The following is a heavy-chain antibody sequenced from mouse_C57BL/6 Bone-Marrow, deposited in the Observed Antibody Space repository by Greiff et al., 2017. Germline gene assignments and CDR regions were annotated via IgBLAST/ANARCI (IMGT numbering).Heavy chain of an antibody. CDR2: ILPGSGST. D-gene: IGHD1-1*01. J-gene: IGHJ4*01. Sequence: VQLQESGAELMKPGASVKLSCKATGYTFTGYWIEWVKQRPGHGLEWIGEILPGSGSTNYNEKFKGKATFTADTSSNTAYMQLSSLTTEDSAIYYCARRDGSLYYYAMDYWGQGTSVTVSS. CDR3: ARRDGSLYYYAMDY. V-gene: IGHV1-9*01. CDR1: GYTFTGYW.